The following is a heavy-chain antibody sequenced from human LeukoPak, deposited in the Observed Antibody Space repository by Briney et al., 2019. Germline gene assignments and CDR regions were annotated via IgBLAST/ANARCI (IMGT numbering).Heavy chain of an antibody. CDR3: AKDVLGYCSSTSCPDVYYYYYMDV. D-gene: IGHD2-2*01. J-gene: IGHJ6*03. V-gene: IGHV3-74*01. Sequence: GGSLRLSCVASGFTLKSNWMHWVRQAPGKGLVWVSRINSDESRTTYADSVKGRFTISRDNSKNTLYLQMNSLRAEDTAVYYCAKDVLGYCSSTSCPDVYYYYYMDVWGKGTTVTISS. CDR1: GFTLKSNW. CDR2: INSDESRT.